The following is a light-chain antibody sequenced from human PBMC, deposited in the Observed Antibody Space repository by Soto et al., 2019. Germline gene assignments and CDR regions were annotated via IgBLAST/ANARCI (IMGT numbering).Light chain of an antibody. V-gene: IGLV1-51*01. CDR1: SSNIGRNF. CDR3: GTWDRSWREEV. CDR2: DDN. Sequence: SVLTQPPSVSAAPGQKVTISCSGSSSNIGRNFVSWYQHLSGTAPKLLIFDDNRRPSGIPDRFSGSKSGTSATLGITGLHTAVEADYYSGTWDRSWREEVLGGGTK. J-gene: IGLJ3*02.